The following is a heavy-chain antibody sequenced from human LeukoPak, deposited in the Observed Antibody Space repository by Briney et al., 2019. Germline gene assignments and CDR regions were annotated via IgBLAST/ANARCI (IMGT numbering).Heavy chain of an antibody. J-gene: IGHJ4*02. CDR2: FGGSGGTT. D-gene: IGHD3-10*01. V-gene: IGHV3-23*01. CDR1: GFSFSTYA. CDR3: ATLPGGTMVRGVIIASDY. Sequence: PGGSLRLSCVASGFSFSTYAMSWVRQAPGKGLEWISHFGGSGGTTYYADSVKGRFTISRDNSKNTLYLQMNSLRAEDTAVYYCATLPGGTMVRGVIIASDYWGQGTLVTVSS.